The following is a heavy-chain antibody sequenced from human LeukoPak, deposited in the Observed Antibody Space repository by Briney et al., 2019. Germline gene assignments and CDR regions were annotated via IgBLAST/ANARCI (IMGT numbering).Heavy chain of an antibody. CDR2: INPSGGST. Sequence: ASVKVSCKASGYTFTSYYMHWVRQAPGQGLEWMGIINPSGGSTDYAQKFQGRVTMTRDMSTSTVYMELSSLRSEDTAVYYCARDGVAGVYYFDYWGQGTLVTVSS. J-gene: IGHJ4*02. D-gene: IGHD6-19*01. V-gene: IGHV1-46*01. CDR1: GYTFTSYY. CDR3: ARDGVAGVYYFDY.